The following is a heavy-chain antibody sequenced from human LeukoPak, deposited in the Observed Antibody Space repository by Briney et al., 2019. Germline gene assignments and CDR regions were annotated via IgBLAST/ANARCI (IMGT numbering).Heavy chain of an antibody. D-gene: IGHD2-8*01. CDR3: ARENIVLMVYASKGLDRYFDY. Sequence: SETLSLTCTVSGGFISSGSYYWSWIRQPAGKGLEWIGRIYTSGSTNYNPSLKSRVTISVDTSKNQFSLKLSSVTAADTAVYYCARENIVLMVYASKGLDRYFDYWGQGTLVTVSS. CDR1: GGFISSGSYY. J-gene: IGHJ4*02. CDR2: IYTSGST. V-gene: IGHV4-61*02.